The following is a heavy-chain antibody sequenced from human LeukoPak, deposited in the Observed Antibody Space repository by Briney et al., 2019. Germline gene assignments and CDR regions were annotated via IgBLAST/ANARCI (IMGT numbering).Heavy chain of an antibody. D-gene: IGHD3-3*02. CDR2: INHSGST. Sequence: SETLSLTCAVYGGSFSGYYWSWIRQPPGKGLEWIGEINHSGSTNYNPSLKSRVSTSVDTSKNQFSLKLSFVTAADTAIYYCAKWEEALRAFDVWGQGTMVTVSS. CDR1: GGSFSGYY. V-gene: IGHV4-34*01. CDR3: AKWEEALRAFDV. J-gene: IGHJ3*01.